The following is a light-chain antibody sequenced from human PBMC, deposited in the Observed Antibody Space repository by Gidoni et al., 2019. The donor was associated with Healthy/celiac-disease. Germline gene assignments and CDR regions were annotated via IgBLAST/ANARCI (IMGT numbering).Light chain of an antibody. V-gene: IGKV3-15*01. CDR1: QSGSSN. CDR2: GAS. CDR3: QQYNNWPPIT. J-gene: IGKJ5*01. Sequence: EIVMTQSPATLPVSPGERATLTCRASQSGSSNLAWYQQKPGKAPRLLISGASTRATGIPARFSGSGSGTDFTLTISSLQSEDFAVYYCQQYNNWPPITFGQGTRLEIK.